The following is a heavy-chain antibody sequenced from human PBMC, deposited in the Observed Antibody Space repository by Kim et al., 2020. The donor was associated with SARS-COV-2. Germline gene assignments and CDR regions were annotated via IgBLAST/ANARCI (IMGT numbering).Heavy chain of an antibody. Sequence: GGSLRLSCAASGFTFSSYSMNWVRQAPGKGLEWVSSISSSSSYIYYADSVKGRFTISRDNAKNSLYLQMNSLRAEDTAVYYCARGVDFGVVTINYPPGYYYYMDVWGKGTTVTVSS. CDR1: GFTFSSYS. D-gene: IGHD3-3*01. CDR3: ARGVDFGVVTINYPPGYYYYMDV. J-gene: IGHJ6*03. CDR2: ISSSSSYI. V-gene: IGHV3-21*01.